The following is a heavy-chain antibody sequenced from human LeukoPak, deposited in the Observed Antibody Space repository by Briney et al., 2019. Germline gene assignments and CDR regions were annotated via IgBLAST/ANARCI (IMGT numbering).Heavy chain of an antibody. D-gene: IGHD5-18*01. J-gene: IGHJ4*02. CDR2: ISSDGSSK. Sequence: GRSLRLSCAASGFSFSNHAVHWVRQAPGKGLEWVAVISSDGSSKYYADSVKGRFTISRDNSKNTLYLQMNSLRTEDTAVYYCARDKEDTALHYFDYWGQGVLVTVSS. V-gene: IGHV3-30-3*01. CDR1: GFSFSNHA. CDR3: ARDKEDTALHYFDY.